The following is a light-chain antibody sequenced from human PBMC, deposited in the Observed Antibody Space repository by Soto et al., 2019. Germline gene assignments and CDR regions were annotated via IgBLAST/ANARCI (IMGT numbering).Light chain of an antibody. V-gene: IGKV3-15*01. CDR2: GAS. J-gene: IGKJ1*01. CDR1: QSVSSN. CDR3: QQYNNWPWT. Sequence: EIVMTQSPATLSVSPGERATLSCRASQSVSSNLAWYQQKPGQAPRLLIHGASVRATSLLARFSGSGSGTEFTLTISSLQSEDFAVYYCQQYNNWPWTFGQGTKVEIK.